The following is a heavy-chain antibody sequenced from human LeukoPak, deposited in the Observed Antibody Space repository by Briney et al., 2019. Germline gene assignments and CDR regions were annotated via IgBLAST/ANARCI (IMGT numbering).Heavy chain of an antibody. CDR1: GGSVSSGTYY. CDR2: IYYSGST. V-gene: IGHV4-61*01. Sequence: SETLSLTCTVSGGSVSSGTYYWSWIRQPPGKGLEWIGYIYYSGSTNYNPSLKSRVTVSVDTSKNQCSLKLSSVITADTAVYYYTRSTNLEAFDIWGQGTMVTVSS. J-gene: IGHJ3*02. CDR3: TRSTNLEAFDI. D-gene: IGHD2-8*01.